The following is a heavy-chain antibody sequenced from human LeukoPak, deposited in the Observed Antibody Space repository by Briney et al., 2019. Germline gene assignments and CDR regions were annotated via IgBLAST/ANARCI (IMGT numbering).Heavy chain of an antibody. V-gene: IGHV3-7*01. Sequence: PGGSLGLSCAASGFTFSSYWMSWVRQAPGKGLEWVANIKQDGSEKYYVDSVKGRFTISRDNAKNSLYLQMNSLRAEDTAVYYCARLVLLWFGELDYWGQGTLVTVSS. CDR2: IKQDGSEK. CDR1: GFTFSSYW. J-gene: IGHJ4*02. CDR3: ARLVLLWFGELDY. D-gene: IGHD3-10*01.